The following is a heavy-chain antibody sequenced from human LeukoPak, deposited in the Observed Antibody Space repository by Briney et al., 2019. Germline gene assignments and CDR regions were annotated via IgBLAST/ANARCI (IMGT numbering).Heavy chain of an antibody. CDR2: INPNSGGT. Sequence: ASVKVSCKASGGTFSSYAISWVRQAPGQGLEWMGWINPNSGGTNYAQKFQGRVTMTRDTSISTAYMELSRLRSDDTAVYYCARDRVTMVRGVTIAYYYYYMDVWGKGTTVTVSS. J-gene: IGHJ6*03. V-gene: IGHV1-2*02. CDR3: ARDRVTMVRGVTIAYYYYYMDV. D-gene: IGHD3-10*01. CDR1: GGTFSSYA.